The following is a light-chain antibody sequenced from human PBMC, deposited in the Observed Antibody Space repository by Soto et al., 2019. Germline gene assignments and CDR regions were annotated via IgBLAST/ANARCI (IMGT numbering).Light chain of an antibody. CDR3: SSYAGGNNWV. CDR2: DVN. Sequence: QSVLTQPPSASGSPGQSLTISCTGTSSDVGAHNYVSWYQQNPGKAPKLMLYDVNKRPSGVPDRFSGSKSGNTASLTVSGLQDEDESDYYCSSYAGGNNWVFGGGTKVTVL. J-gene: IGLJ3*02. V-gene: IGLV2-8*01. CDR1: SSDVGAHNY.